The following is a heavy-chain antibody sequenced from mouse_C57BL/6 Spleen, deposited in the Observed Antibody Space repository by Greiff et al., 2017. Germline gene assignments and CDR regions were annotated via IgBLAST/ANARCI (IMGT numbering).Heavy chain of an antibody. J-gene: IGHJ2*01. CDR3: ARDNSKTFFGY. CDR1: GFTFSSYA. Sequence: EVQGVESGGGLVKPGGSLKLSCAASGFTFSSYAMSWVRQTPEKRLEWVATISDGGSYTYYPDNVKGRFTISRDNAKNNLYLQMGHLKSEDSAMYYCARDNSKTFFGYWGQGTTLTVCS. CDR2: ISDGGSYT. V-gene: IGHV5-4*01.